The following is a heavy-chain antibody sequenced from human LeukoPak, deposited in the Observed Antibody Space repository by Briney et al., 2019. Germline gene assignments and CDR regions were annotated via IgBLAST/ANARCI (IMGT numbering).Heavy chain of an antibody. D-gene: IGHD3-3*01. V-gene: IGHV1/OR15-1*02. CDR1: GYIFTDYY. Sequence: VASVKVSCKASGYIFTDYYMHWVRQAPGQELGWMGRINPNSGGTNYAQKFQGRVTMTRDTSISTAYTELSSLRSEDTATYYCARDRTLLRFLDYWGQGTLVTVSS. J-gene: IGHJ4*02. CDR3: ARDRTLLRFLDY. CDR2: INPNSGGT.